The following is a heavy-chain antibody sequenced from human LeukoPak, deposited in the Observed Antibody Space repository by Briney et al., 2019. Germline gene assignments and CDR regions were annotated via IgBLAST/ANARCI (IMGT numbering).Heavy chain of an antibody. CDR2: IYPGDSDT. D-gene: IGHD1-1*01. V-gene: IGHV5-51*01. Sequence: GESLKISCKGSGYSFTSYWIGWVRQMPGKGLEWMGIIYPGDSDTRYSPSLQGQVTISADKSISTAYLQWSSLKASDTAMYYCARLQNPQGGYPEYFQHWGQGTLVTVSS. J-gene: IGHJ1*01. CDR1: GYSFTSYW. CDR3: ARLQNPQGGYPEYFQH.